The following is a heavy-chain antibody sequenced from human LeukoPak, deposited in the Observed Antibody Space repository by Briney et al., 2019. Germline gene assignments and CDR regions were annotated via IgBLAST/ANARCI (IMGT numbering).Heavy chain of an antibody. CDR3: ARESWGDYWVDL. CDR1: GYTFTSYY. V-gene: IGHV1-46*01. CDR2: INSSGGGT. J-gene: IGHJ2*01. Sequence: GASVKVSCKASGYTFTSYYIHWVRQAPGQGLEWMGVINSSGGGTTYAQKFQGRVTMTRDTSTSTVYMELSSLRSEDTAVYYCARESWGDYWVDLWGRGTLVTVSS. D-gene: IGHD4-17*01.